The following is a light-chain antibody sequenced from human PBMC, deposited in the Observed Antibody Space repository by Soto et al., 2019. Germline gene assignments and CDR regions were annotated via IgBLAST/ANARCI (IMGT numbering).Light chain of an antibody. V-gene: IGKV3-15*01. CDR1: QRVSSN. CDR2: GPS. J-gene: IGKJ1*01. Sequence: EIVMTQSPATLSVSPGERATLSCRASQRVSSNLAWYQQKPGQAPRLLIYGPSTKATGIPARFSGSGSGTEFTLTISSLQSEDFAVYYCQQYNNWPPWTFGQGTKVEIK. CDR3: QQYNNWPPWT.